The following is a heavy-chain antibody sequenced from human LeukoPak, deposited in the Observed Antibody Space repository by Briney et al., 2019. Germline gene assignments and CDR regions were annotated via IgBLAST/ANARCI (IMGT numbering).Heavy chain of an antibody. CDR1: GFTFSSYA. D-gene: IGHD6-6*01. V-gene: IGHV3-23*01. CDR2: ISGSGGST. J-gene: IGHJ4*02. Sequence: GGSLRLSCAASGFTFSSYAMSWVRQAPGKGLEWVSAISGSGGSTYYADSVKDRFTISRDNSKNTLYLQMNSLRAEDAAVYYCAKVKGIAARPGYFDYWGQGTLVTVSS. CDR3: AKVKGIAARPGYFDY.